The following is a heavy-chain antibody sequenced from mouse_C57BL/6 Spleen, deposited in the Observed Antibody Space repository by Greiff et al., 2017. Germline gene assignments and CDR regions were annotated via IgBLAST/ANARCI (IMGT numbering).Heavy chain of an antibody. Sequence: DVKLVESEGGLVQPGSSMKLSCTASGFTFSDYYMAWVRQVPEKGLEWVANINYDGSSTYYLDSLKSRFIISRDNAKNILYLQMSSLKSEDTATYYCAREDYDGFDYWGQGTTLTVSS. CDR1: GFTFSDYY. V-gene: IGHV5-16*01. D-gene: IGHD2-4*01. CDR3: AREDYDGFDY. J-gene: IGHJ2*01. CDR2: INYDGSST.